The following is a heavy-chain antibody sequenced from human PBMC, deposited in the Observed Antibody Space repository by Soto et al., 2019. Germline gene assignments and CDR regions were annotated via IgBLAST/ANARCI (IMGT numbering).Heavy chain of an antibody. CDR3: AKGADGSGSFDY. V-gene: IGHV3-23*01. J-gene: IGHJ4*02. CDR2: MSGSAVNT. D-gene: IGHD3-10*01. CDR1: GFSFSSYV. Sequence: EVQLLESGGGLVQPGGSLRLSCAASGFSFSSYVMTWVRQAPGKGLEWVSSMSGSAVNTYYADSVKGRFTISRDNSKNTLYLQMNSLRPEDTALYYCAKGADGSGSFDYWGQGTLVTVSS.